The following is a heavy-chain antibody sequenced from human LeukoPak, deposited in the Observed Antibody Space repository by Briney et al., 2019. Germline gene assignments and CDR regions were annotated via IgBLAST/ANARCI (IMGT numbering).Heavy chain of an antibody. D-gene: IGHD3-10*01. CDR3: ARASRAVLWFGEFSVAFDI. CDR1: GGSISSYY. J-gene: IGHJ3*02. Sequence: PSETLSLTCTVSGGSISSYYWSWIRQPAGKGLEWIGRIYTSGSTNYNPSLKSRVTMSVDTSKNQFSLKLSSVTAADTAVYYCARASRAVLWFGEFSVAFDIWGQGTMVTVSS. CDR2: IYTSGST. V-gene: IGHV4-4*07.